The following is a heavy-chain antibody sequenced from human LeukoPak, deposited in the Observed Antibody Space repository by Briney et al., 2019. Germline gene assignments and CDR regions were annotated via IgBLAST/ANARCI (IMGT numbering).Heavy chain of an antibody. CDR2: IIPIFGTA. Sequence: ASVKVSCKASGGTFSSYAISWVRQAPGRGLEWMGGIIPIFGTANYAQKFQGRVTITADKSTSTAYLELSSLRSEDTAVYYCARDNSVRDEAWWFNPWGQGTLVTVSS. D-gene: IGHD5-24*01. CDR1: GGTFSSYA. J-gene: IGHJ5*02. CDR3: ARDNSVRDEAWWFNP. V-gene: IGHV1-69*06.